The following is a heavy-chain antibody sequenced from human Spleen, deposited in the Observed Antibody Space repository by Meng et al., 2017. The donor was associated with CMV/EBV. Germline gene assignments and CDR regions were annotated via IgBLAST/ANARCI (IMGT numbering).Heavy chain of an antibody. CDR2: INQDGSKK. V-gene: IGHV3-7*01. J-gene: IGHJ4*02. CDR1: GFTFSNYA. Sequence: SGFTFSNYAMNWVRQAPGKGLEWVATINQDGSKKYFVESVKGRFTISRDNAKNSLFLQMNSLRAEDTALYYCARGRDYDFWRGYYDFWGQGTLVTVSS. CDR3: ARGRDYDFWRGYYDF. D-gene: IGHD3-3*01.